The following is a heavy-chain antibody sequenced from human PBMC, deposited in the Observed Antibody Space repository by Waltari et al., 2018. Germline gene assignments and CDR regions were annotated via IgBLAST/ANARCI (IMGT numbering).Heavy chain of an antibody. CDR2: IKRDESMT. Sequence: EEKVVESGGGLVQPGESLRLSCVASGFTFGNYRMHWVRQPPGKGLVLVSGIKRDESMTSYADSVKGRFTVSRDNAKNTLYLQMDTLRAEDTAVYYCAREGAEQWVVEDYGMDVWGQGTTVTVSS. D-gene: IGHD6-19*01. CDR3: AREGAEQWVVEDYGMDV. J-gene: IGHJ6*02. CDR1: GFTFGNYR. V-gene: IGHV3-74*01.